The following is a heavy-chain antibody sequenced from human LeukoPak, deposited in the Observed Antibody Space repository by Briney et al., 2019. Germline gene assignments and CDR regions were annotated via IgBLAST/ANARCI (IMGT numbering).Heavy chain of an antibody. CDR1: GYTFTGYY. D-gene: IGHD3-9*01. Sequence: ASVKVSCKASGYTFTGYYTHWVRQAPGQGLEWMGWINPNSGGTNYAQKFQGWVTMTRDTSISTAYMELSRLRSDDTAVYYCARGGGAVYDILTGYYFYYWGQGTLVTVSS. J-gene: IGHJ4*02. CDR2: INPNSGGT. CDR3: ARGGGAVYDILTGYYFYY. V-gene: IGHV1-2*04.